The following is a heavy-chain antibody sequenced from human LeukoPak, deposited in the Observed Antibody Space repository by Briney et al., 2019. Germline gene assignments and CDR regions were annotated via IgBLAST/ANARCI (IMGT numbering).Heavy chain of an antibody. CDR2: INHSGST. V-gene: IGHV4-34*01. Sequence: SETLSLTCAVYGGSFSGYYWSWIRQPPGKGLDWIGEINHSGSTNYNPSLKSRVTISVDTSKNQFSLKLSSVTAADTAVYYCARVFYGSGRFDYWGQGTLVTVSS. D-gene: IGHD3-10*01. CDR3: ARVFYGSGRFDY. CDR1: GGSFSGYY. J-gene: IGHJ4*02.